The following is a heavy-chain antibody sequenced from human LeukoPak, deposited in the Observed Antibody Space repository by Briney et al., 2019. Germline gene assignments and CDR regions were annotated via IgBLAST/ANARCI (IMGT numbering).Heavy chain of an antibody. D-gene: IGHD5-18*01. V-gene: IGHV4-59*01. Sequence: PSETLSLTRTVSGGSISSYYWSWIRQPPGKGLEWIGYIYYSGSTNYNPSLKSRVTISVDTSKNQFSLKLSSVTAADTAVYYCAGGGSDGYSYGSFYYMDVWGKGTTVTVSS. CDR2: IYYSGST. CDR1: GGSISSYY. J-gene: IGHJ6*03. CDR3: AGGGSDGYSYGSFYYMDV.